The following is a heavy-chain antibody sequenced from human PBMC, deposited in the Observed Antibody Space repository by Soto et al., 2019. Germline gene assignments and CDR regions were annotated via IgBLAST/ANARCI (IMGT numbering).Heavy chain of an antibody. CDR3: VKDRYYGSGSYYRVIYYGMDV. J-gene: IGHJ6*02. CDR1: GFTFSSYA. CDR2: ISSNGGST. V-gene: IGHV3-64D*06. D-gene: IGHD3-10*01. Sequence: GGSLRLSCSASGFTFSSYAMHWVRQAPGKGLEYVSAISSNGGSTYYADSVKGRFTISRDNSKNTLYLQMSSLRAEDTAVYYCVKDRYYGSGSYYRVIYYGMDVWGQGTTATVSS.